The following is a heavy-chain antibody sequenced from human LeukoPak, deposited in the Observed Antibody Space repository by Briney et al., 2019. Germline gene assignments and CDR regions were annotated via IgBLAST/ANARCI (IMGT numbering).Heavy chain of an antibody. Sequence: GGSLRLSCAASGFTFSSYGMHWVRQAPGKGLEWVAFIRYDGNNKYYADSVKGRFTISRDNSKNTLYLQMNSLRAEDTAVYYCAKDLIATAMADDAFDIWGQGTMVTVSS. V-gene: IGHV3-30*02. J-gene: IGHJ3*02. D-gene: IGHD5-18*01. CDR1: GFTFSSYG. CDR3: AKDLIATAMADDAFDI. CDR2: IRYDGNNK.